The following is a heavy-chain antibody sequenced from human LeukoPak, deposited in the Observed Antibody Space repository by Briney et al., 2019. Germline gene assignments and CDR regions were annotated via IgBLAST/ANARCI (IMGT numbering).Heavy chain of an antibody. CDR2: SNNDGSTT. CDR3: VRALARPDAH. Sequence: PGGSLRLSCAASGFTFSRSWMHSVRHAPRKGLWWGSRSNNDGSTTNYADSVKGRFTISRDNAKNTLYLQMNSLRGEDTAVYYCVRALARPDAHWGQGTVVTVSS. D-gene: IGHD2-2*01. CDR1: GFTFSRSW. V-gene: IGHV3-74*01. J-gene: IGHJ4*02.